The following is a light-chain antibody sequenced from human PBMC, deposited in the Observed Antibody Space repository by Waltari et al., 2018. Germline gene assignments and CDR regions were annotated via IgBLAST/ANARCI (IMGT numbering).Light chain of an antibody. CDR2: WAS. V-gene: IGKV4-1*01. CDR3: QQYYSTPLT. CDR1: QSVLYSSNNKNY. Sequence: DIVLTQSPDSLAVSLGERATIHCKSNQSVLYSSNNKNYLGWYQQKPRQPPKLLIYWASTRESGVPDRFSGSGSGTDFTLTISSLQAEDVAIYYCQQYYSTPLTFGGGTKVEIK. J-gene: IGKJ4*01.